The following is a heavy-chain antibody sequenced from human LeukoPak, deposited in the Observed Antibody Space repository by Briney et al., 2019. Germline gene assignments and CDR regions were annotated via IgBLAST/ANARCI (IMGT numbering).Heavy chain of an antibody. CDR1: GFTFSSYA. CDR3: AKRVVATAFDS. V-gene: IGHV3-23*01. D-gene: IGHD1-26*01. CDR2: ISISGAST. Sequence: GGSLRLSCAASGFTFSSYAMSWVRQAPGKGLEWVSAISISGASTYYADSVKGRFTISRDNSKNTLFLQMNSLRADDTAVYYCAKRVVATAFDSWGQGTLVTVSS. J-gene: IGHJ4*02.